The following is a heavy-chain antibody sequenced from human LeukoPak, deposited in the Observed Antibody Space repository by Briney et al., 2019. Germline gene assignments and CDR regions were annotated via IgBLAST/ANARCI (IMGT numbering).Heavy chain of an antibody. CDR3: ARDSVVGALGGWFDP. Sequence: GGSLRLSCAASGFTFSNAWMSWVRQAPGKGLEWVGRIRSKTDGGITDYAAPVKGRFTISMADSKNTLYLQINSLRAEDTAVYDCARDSVVGALGGWFDPWGRGTVVTVSS. V-gene: IGHV3-15*01. CDR1: GFTFSNAW. CDR2: IRSKTDGGIT. D-gene: IGHD1-26*01. J-gene: IGHJ5*02.